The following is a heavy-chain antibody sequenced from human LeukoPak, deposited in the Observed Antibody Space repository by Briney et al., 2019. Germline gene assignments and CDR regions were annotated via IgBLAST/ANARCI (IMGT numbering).Heavy chain of an antibody. Sequence: PGGSLRLSCAASGFTFDDYAMHWVRQALGKGLEWVSLISWDGGSTYYADSVKGRFTISRDNSKNSLYLQMNSLRAEDTALYYCAKDSEGGTYYFDYWGQGTLVTVSS. CDR2: ISWDGGST. J-gene: IGHJ4*02. V-gene: IGHV3-43D*04. CDR1: GFTFDDYA. D-gene: IGHD1-1*01. CDR3: AKDSEGGTYYFDY.